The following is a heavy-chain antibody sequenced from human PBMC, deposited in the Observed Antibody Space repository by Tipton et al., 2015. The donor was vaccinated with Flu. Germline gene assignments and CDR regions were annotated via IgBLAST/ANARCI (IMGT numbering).Heavy chain of an antibody. CDR2: IYHSGST. CDR1: GYSISSGYY. CDR3: ARLDSGGPIWYFDL. Sequence: TLSLTCAVSGYSISSGYYWGWIRQTPGKGLEWIGSIYHSGSTYYNPSLKSRVTISVDTSKNQFSLRLSSVTAADAAVYYCARLDSGGPIWYFDLWGRGTLVTVSS. V-gene: IGHV4-38-2*01. D-gene: IGHD2-15*01. J-gene: IGHJ2*01.